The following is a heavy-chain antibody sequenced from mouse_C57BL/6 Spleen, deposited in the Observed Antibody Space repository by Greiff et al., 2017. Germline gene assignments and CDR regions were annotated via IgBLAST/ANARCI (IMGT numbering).Heavy chain of an antibody. CDR1: GYAFSSSW. CDR2: IYPGDGDT. J-gene: IGHJ2*01. Sequence: QVQLKESGPELVKPGASVKISCKASGYAFSSSWMNWVKQRPGKGLEWIGRIYPGDGDTNYNGKFKGKATLTADKSSSTAYMQLSSLTSEDSAVYFCARSDWGYWGQGTTLTVSS. V-gene: IGHV1-82*01. CDR3: ARSDWGY. D-gene: IGHD4-1*01.